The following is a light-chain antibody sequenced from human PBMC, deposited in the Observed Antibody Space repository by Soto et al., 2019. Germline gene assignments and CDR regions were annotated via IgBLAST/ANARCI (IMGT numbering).Light chain of an antibody. Sequence: DIQMTQSPSTLSASVGDRVTITCRASQSINSWLAWYQQKPGKAPNLLIYKASSLESGVPSRFSGSGSGTEFTLTISSLQPDDFATYYCQQYNSHSYTFGQGTKLEIK. V-gene: IGKV1-5*03. CDR2: KAS. J-gene: IGKJ2*01. CDR3: QQYNSHSYT. CDR1: QSINSW.